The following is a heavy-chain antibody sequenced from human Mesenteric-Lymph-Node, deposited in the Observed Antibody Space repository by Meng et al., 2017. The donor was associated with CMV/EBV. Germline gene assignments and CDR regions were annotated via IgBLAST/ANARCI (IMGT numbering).Heavy chain of an antibody. V-gene: IGHV4-59*01. CDR3: AREFRGSGFDY. CDR2: IYYSGST. Sequence: SETLSLTCTVSGGSISSYYWSWIRQPPGKGLEWIGYIYYSGSTNYNPSLKSRVTISVDTSKNQFSLKLRSVTAADTAVYYCAREFRGSGFDYWGQGTLVTVSS. CDR1: GGSISSYY. J-gene: IGHJ4*02. D-gene: IGHD6-19*01.